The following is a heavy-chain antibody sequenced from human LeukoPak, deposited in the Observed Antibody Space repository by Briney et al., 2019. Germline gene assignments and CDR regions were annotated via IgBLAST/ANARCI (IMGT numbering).Heavy chain of an antibody. V-gene: IGHV1-46*01. D-gene: IGHD2-2*01. CDR3: ARGLGYCSSTSCSWDGDI. CDR1: GYTFTSYY. Sequence: GASVKVSCKASGYTFTSYYMHWVRQAPGQGLEWMGIINPSGGSTSYAQKFQGRVTMTRDTSTSIVYMELSSLRSEDTAVYYCARGLGYCSSTSCSWDGDIWGQGTMVTVSS. CDR2: INPSGGST. J-gene: IGHJ3*02.